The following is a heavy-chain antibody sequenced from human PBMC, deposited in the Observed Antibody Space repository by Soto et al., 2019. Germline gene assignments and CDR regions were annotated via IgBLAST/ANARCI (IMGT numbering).Heavy chain of an antibody. Sequence: QVQLVESGGGVVQPGRSLRLSCVASGFTFSSYGMHWVRQAPGKGLEWGAVISYDGSSKYYADSVKGRFTISRDNSENTLYRQMNSLRDEDTAVYYCARDRQWLALCDYWGQGTLVTLSS. V-gene: IGHV3-30*03. CDR3: ARDRQWLALCDY. CDR1: GFTFSSYG. J-gene: IGHJ4*02. D-gene: IGHD6-19*01. CDR2: ISYDGSSK.